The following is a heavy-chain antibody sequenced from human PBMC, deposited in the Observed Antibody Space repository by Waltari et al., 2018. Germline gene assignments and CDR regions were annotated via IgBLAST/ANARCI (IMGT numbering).Heavy chain of an antibody. V-gene: IGHV3-20*01. CDR2: INWNGGST. Sequence: EVQLVESGGGVVRPGGSLRLSCAASGFTFDAYGMSWVRQAPGKGLEWVSGINWNGGSTGYADSVKGRFTISRDNAKNSLYLQMNSLRAEDTALYHCAAYSYGPSGSEGFDPWGQGTLVTVSS. J-gene: IGHJ5*02. D-gene: IGHD5-18*01. CDR3: AAYSYGPSGSEGFDP. CDR1: GFTFDAYG.